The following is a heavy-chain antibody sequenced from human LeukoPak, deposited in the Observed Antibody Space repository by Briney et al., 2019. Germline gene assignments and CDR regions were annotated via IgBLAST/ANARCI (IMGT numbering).Heavy chain of an antibody. CDR1: GYTFSSYG. CDR2: SSTYNGET. CDR3: ARGTLKDDVLTGP. V-gene: IGHV1-18*01. D-gene: IGHD3-9*01. J-gene: IGHJ5*02. Sequence: ASVKVSCKTSGYTFSSYGISWVRQAPGQGLEWMGWSSTYNGETNYAQKLQGRVTMTTDTSTTTGYMELRSLRSDDTAVYYCARGTLKDDVLTGPWGQGTLVTVSS.